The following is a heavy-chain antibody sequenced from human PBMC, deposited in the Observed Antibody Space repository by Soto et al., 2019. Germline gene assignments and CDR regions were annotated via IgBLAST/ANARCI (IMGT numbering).Heavy chain of an antibody. J-gene: IGHJ5*02. CDR3: ARDLDHTMVRGVPESSPKNNWFDP. Sequence: GGSLRLSCAASGFTFSSYGMHWVRQAPGKGLEWVAVIWYDGSNKYYADSVKGRFTISRDNSKNTLYLQMNSLRAEDTAVYYCARDLDHTMVRGVPESSPKNNWFDPWGQGTLVTVSS. V-gene: IGHV3-33*01. CDR1: GFTFSSYG. D-gene: IGHD3-10*01. CDR2: IWYDGSNK.